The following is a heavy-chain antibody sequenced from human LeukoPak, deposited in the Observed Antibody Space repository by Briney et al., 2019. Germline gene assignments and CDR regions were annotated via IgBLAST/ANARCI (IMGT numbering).Heavy chain of an antibody. V-gene: IGHV3-7*01. CDR2: IKQDGSEK. CDR3: ARVDLYDFWSGYLSQDYYYYGMDV. J-gene: IGHJ6*02. D-gene: IGHD3-3*01. Sequence: GGSLRLSCAASGFTFSSYWMSWVRQAPGKGLEWVANIKQDGSEKYYVGSVKGRFTISRDNAKNSLYLQMNSLRSEDTAVYYCARVDLYDFWSGYLSQDYYYYGMDVWGQGTTVTVSS. CDR1: GFTFSSYW.